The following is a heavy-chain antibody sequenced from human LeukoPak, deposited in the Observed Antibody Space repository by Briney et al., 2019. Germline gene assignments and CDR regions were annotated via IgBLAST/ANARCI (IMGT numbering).Heavy chain of an antibody. Sequence: ASVKVSRKASGYTFTSYDINWVRQATGQGLEWVGWMNPNSGNTGYAQKFQGRVTMTKNTSISTAYMDLTSLRSEDTAVYYCARALSWTTESYYYMDVWGKGTTVTVS. D-gene: IGHD3/OR15-3a*01. CDR2: MNPNSGNT. CDR3: ARALSWTTESYYYMDV. CDR1: GYTFTSYD. V-gene: IGHV1-8*01. J-gene: IGHJ6*03.